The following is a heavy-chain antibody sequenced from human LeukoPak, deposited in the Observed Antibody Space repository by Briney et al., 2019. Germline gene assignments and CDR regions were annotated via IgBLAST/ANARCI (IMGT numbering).Heavy chain of an antibody. Sequence: ASVKVSCKASGYTFTDYYIHWVRQAPGQGLEWMGWINPNSGVTNYAQKFQGRVTMTRDTSISTAYMDLSRLRSDDTAVYYCARGTDTIDPWGQGTLVTVSS. CDR1: GYTFTDYY. CDR3: ARGTDTIDP. V-gene: IGHV1-2*02. J-gene: IGHJ5*02. CDR2: INPNSGVT. D-gene: IGHD3-3*01.